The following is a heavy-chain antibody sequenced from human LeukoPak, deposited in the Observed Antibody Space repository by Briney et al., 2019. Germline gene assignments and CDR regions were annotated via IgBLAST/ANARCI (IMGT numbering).Heavy chain of an antibody. CDR2: INHSGST. CDR3: ASLDWFDP. Sequence: SETLSLTCVLYGGSFTDYYWSWIRQPPGKGLEWIGEINHSGSTNYNPSLKSRVTISVDTSKNQFSLKLSSVTAADTAVYYCASLDWFDPWGQGTLVTVSS. D-gene: IGHD3-3*01. J-gene: IGHJ5*02. V-gene: IGHV4-34*01. CDR1: GGSFTDYY.